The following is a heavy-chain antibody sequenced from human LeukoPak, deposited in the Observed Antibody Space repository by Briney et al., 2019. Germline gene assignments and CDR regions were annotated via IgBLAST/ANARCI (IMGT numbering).Heavy chain of an antibody. CDR2: INPRDGST. J-gene: IGHJ4*02. Sequence: ASVTVSCKVSGYSFTSNYIHWVRQAPGQGLEWMGMINPRDGSTSYAQRFQDRVTVTRDTSTSTVHMELSGLRSEDTAVYYCARDQEGFDYWGQGTLVTVSS. V-gene: IGHV1-46*01. CDR1: GYSFTSNY. CDR3: ARDQEGFDY.